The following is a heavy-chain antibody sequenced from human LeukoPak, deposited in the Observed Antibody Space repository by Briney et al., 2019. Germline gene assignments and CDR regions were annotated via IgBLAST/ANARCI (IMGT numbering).Heavy chain of an antibody. CDR3: AADRSILTGWNGMDV. D-gene: IGHD3-9*01. CDR1: GYTFTSYA. J-gene: IGHJ6*02. CDR2: INAGNGNT. V-gene: IGHV1-3*01. Sequence: ASVKVSCKASGYTFTSYAMHWVRQAPGQRLEWMGWINAGNGNTKYSQKFQGRVTITRDTSASTAYMELSSLRSEDTAVYYCAADRSILTGWNGMDVWGQGTTVTVSS.